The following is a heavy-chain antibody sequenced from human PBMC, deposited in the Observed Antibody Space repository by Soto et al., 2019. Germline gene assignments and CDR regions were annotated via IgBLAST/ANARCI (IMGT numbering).Heavy chain of an antibody. D-gene: IGHD5-18*01. CDR2: IGAYNGNT. CDR1: GYTFTSYG. V-gene: IGHV1-18*04. J-gene: IGHJ4*02. CDR3: ARFFADTATAHHFDY. Sequence: ASVKVSCKASGYTFTSYGISWVRQAPGQGLEWMGWIGAYNGNTNYAQKLQGRVTMTTDTSTSTAYMELRSLRSDDTAVYYCARFFADTATAHHFDYWGQGTLVTVSS.